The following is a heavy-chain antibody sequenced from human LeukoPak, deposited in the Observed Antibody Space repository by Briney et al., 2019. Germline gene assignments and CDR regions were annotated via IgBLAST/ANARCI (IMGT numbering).Heavy chain of an antibody. V-gene: IGHV4-39*07. Sequence: SETLSLTCTVSGGSISSSSYYWGWIRQPPGKGLEWIGSIYYSGSTYYNPSLKSRVTISVDTSKNQFSLKLSSVTAADTAVYYCARYGSSSLRAGYYYYMVVWGRGTTVTVSS. CDR1: GGSISSSSYY. D-gene: IGHD6-6*01. J-gene: IGHJ6*03. CDR2: IYYSGST. CDR3: ARYGSSSLRAGYYYYMVV.